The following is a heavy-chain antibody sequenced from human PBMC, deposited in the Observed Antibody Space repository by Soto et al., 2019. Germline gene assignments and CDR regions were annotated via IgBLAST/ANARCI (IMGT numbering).Heavy chain of an antibody. CDR3: FRENYFSYHGMDV. CDR1: GFAFSGST. CDR2: IRSKANSYAT. V-gene: IGHV3-73*02. J-gene: IGHJ6*02. Sequence: QLVESGGGLVQPGGSPTLSCAGSGFAFSGSTIHWVRQASGTGLEWVGRIRSKANSYATAYAAAVKGRFIISRDDSETTAYLQMNSLKIEDTAVYYCFRENYFSYHGMDVGGQGTTFTVSS.